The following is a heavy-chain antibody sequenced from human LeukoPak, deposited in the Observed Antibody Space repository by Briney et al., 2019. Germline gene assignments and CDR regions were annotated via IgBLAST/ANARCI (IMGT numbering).Heavy chain of an antibody. D-gene: IGHD3-16*01. J-gene: IGHJ4*02. CDR3: ATLLLGVGGDY. Sequence: PGRSLRLSCAASGFTFSSYGMHWLRQAPGKGLEWVALISHEGSDKYYADSVKGRFTISRDNSKNTLYLQMNSLRAEDTAMYSCATLLLGVGGDYWGQGTLVTVSS. CDR1: GFTFSSYG. CDR2: ISHEGSDK. V-gene: IGHV3-30*03.